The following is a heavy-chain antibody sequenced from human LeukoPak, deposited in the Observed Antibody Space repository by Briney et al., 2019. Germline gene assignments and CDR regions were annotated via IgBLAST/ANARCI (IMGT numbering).Heavy chain of an antibody. CDR1: GFTFSSYG. Sequence: GGSLRLSCAASGFTFSSYGISWVRRAPGRGLEWVSAISGRDSNTYYADSVEGWFTISRDNSKNTLYLQMNSLRAEDTAVYYCAREGNYYDMDVWGQGTTVTVSS. CDR3: AREGNYYDMDV. V-gene: IGHV3-23*01. J-gene: IGHJ6*02. CDR2: ISGRDSNT.